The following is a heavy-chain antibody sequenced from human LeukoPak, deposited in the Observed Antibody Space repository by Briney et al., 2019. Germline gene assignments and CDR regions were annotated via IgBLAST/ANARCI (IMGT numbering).Heavy chain of an antibody. CDR2: IYYSGST. CDR1: GGSISSGGYY. Sequence: SETLSLTCTVSGGSISSGGYYWSWIRQHPGKGLEWIGSIYYSGSTNYNPSLQGRVTISLDTSRNQFSLKLSSVTAADTAVYYCARDPGSNDGMDVWGQGTTVTVSS. CDR3: ARDPGSNDGMDV. J-gene: IGHJ6*02. V-gene: IGHV4-31*03.